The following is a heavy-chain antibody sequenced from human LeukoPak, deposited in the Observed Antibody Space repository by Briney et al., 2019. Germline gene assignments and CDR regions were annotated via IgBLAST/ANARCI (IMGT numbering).Heavy chain of an antibody. CDR3: ARMDDYGSGLFDP. Sequence: SVKFSCKASGGTFSSYAISWVRQAPGQGLEWMGGIIPIFGTANYAQKFQGRVTITADESTSTAYMELSSLRSEDTAVYYCARMDDYGSGLFDPWGQGTLVTVSS. V-gene: IGHV1-69*13. D-gene: IGHD3-10*01. CDR2: IIPIFGTA. J-gene: IGHJ5*02. CDR1: GGTFSSYA.